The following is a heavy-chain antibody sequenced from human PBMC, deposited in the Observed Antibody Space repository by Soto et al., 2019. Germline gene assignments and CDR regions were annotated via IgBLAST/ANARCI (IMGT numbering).Heavy chain of an antibody. CDR1: GFTFSSYS. J-gene: IGHJ4*02. CDR2: ISSSSSYI. V-gene: IGHV3-21*01. CDR3: ARDGSRAYYDFWSGQPDY. Sequence: EVQLVESGGGLVKPGGSLRLSCVASGFTFSSYSMNWVRQAPGKGLEWVSSISSSSSYIYYADSVKGRFTISRDNAKNSLYLQMNSLRAEDTAVYYCARDGSRAYYDFWSGQPDYWGQGTLVTVSS. D-gene: IGHD3-3*01.